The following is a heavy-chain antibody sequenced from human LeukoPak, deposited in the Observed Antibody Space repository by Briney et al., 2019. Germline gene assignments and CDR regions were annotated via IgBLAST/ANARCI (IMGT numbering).Heavy chain of an antibody. CDR1: GFSLSDYY. CDR2: IFHTGSS. D-gene: IGHD3-3*01. CDR3: ARDLGLTISDNWFDP. J-gene: IGHJ5*02. Sequence: GSLRLSCAVSGFSLSDYYMNWVRQAPGKGLEWIGSIFHTGSSYYNPSLKSPVTISVDTSKNQFSLELSSVTAADTAVYYCARDLGLTISDNWFDPWGQGTLVTVSS. V-gene: IGHV4-38-2*02.